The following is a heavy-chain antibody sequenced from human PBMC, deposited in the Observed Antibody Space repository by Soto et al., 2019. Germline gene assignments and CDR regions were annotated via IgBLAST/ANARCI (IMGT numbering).Heavy chain of an antibody. Sequence: KPSETLSLTCAVYGGSFSGYYWSWIRQPPGKGLEWIGEINHSGSTNYNPSLKSRVTISVDTSKNQFSLKLSSVTAADTAVYYCARRRRDGYKMPYWGQGTLVTVSS. D-gene: IGHD5-12*01. CDR1: GGSFSGYY. CDR3: ARRRRDGYKMPY. J-gene: IGHJ4*02. CDR2: INHSGST. V-gene: IGHV4-34*01.